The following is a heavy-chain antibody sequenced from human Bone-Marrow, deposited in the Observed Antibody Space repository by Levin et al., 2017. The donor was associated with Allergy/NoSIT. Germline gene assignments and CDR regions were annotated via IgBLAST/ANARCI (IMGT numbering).Heavy chain of an antibody. CDR1: GASISSSNYY. Sequence: SETLSLTCTVSGASISSSNYYWGWIRQPSGKGLEWIVSLSYSGSTYYNPSLKSRVTMSVDTSRNQFSLRLTSVTAADTAVYYCARLRPYIDYWGQGTLVTVSS. V-gene: IGHV4-39*01. CDR3: ARLRPYIDY. CDR2: LSYSGST. J-gene: IGHJ4*02.